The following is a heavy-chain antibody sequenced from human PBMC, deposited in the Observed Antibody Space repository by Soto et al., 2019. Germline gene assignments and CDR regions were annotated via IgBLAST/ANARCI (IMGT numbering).Heavy chain of an antibody. CDR1: GGSISSSSYY. CDR3: ATGGYSYGYHGYYFDY. D-gene: IGHD5-18*01. CDR2: IYYSGST. V-gene: IGHV4-39*01. Sequence: SETLSLTCTVSGGSISSSSYYWGWIRQPPGKGLEWIGSIYYSGSTYYNPSLKSRVTISVDTSKNQFSLKLSSVTAADTAVYYCATGGYSYGYHGYYFDYWGQGTLVTVS. J-gene: IGHJ4*02.